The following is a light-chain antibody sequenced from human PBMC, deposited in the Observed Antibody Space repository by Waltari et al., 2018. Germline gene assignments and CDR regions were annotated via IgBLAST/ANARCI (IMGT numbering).Light chain of an antibody. CDR1: HSIANY. J-gene: IGKJ4*01. CDR3: QQRSNWPLT. Sequence: EIVLTQSPATLSLSPGERATLSCRASHSIANYLAWYQQRPGQAPRLLIHDTSNRATGIPARFSGSGYETDFTLTISSLEPEDFGVYYCQQRSNWPLTFGGGTKVEIK. V-gene: IGKV3-11*01. CDR2: DTS.